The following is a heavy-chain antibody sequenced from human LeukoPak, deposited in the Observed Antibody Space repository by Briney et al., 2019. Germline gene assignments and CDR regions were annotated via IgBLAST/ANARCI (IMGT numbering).Heavy chain of an antibody. CDR2: INHSGST. CDR3: RTSRFYFDY. CDR1: GGSISSGSYY. J-gene: IGHJ4*02. V-gene: IGHV4-39*07. Sequence: PSETLSLTCTVSGGSISSGSYYWRWIRQPPGKGLEWIGEINHSGSTNYNPSLKSRVTISVDTSKNQFSLKLSSVTAADTAVYYCRTSRFYFDYWGQGTLVTVSS.